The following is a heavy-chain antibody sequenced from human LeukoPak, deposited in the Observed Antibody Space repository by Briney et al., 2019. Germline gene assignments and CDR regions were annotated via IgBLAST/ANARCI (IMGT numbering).Heavy chain of an antibody. CDR1: GDSLISYY. Sequence: PSETLSLTCTVSGDSLISYYWSWIRQPAGKGLEWIGRIYTSGSTNYNPSLKSRVTMAVDTSRNQFSLKLTSVTAADTAVYYCARDDEIMIGVRGQGTLVTVSS. V-gene: IGHV4-4*07. CDR2: IYTSGST. CDR3: ARDDEIMIGV. J-gene: IGHJ4*02. D-gene: IGHD3-22*01.